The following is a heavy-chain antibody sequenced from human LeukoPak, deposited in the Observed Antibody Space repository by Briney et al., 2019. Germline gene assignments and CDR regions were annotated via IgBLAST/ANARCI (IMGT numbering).Heavy chain of an antibody. D-gene: IGHD3-16*02. CDR1: DDSFSSHC. V-gene: IGHV4-59*06. J-gene: IGHJ5*02. CDR3: ARAVRGGYNWFDP. CDR2: IYYSGST. Sequence: PSDTLSLTCAVSDDSFSSHCWTWIRQPPGKGLEWIGYIYYSGSTYYNPSLKSRVTISVDTSKNQFSLKLSSVTAADTAVYYCARAVRGGYNWFDPWGQGTLVTVSS.